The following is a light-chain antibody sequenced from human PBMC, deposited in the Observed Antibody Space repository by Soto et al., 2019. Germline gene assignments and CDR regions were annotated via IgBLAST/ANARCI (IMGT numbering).Light chain of an antibody. Sequence: EIVLTQSPGTLSLSPGERATLSCRASQSISSTSLAWYQQKPGQAPRLLIYGASTRAPGIPDRFSGSGSGTDFTLTISKLEPEDFALFYCQQYGSSRLTFGGGTKVDIK. CDR3: QQYGSSRLT. J-gene: IGKJ4*01. CDR2: GAS. CDR1: QSISSTS. V-gene: IGKV3-20*01.